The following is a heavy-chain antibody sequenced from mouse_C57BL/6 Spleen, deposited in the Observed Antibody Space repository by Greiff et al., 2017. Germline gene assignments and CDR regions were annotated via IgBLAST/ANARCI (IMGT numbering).Heavy chain of an antibody. D-gene: IGHD1-1*01. CDR3: ARHESRYYYGSSSWFAY. J-gene: IGHJ3*01. Sequence: QVQLKQSGAELVKPGASVKLSCKASGYTFTEYTIHWVKQRSGQGLEWIGWFYPGSGSIKYNEKFKDKATLTADKSSSTVYMELSRLTSEDSAVYFCARHESRYYYGSSSWFAYWGQGTLVTVSA. CDR1: GYTFTEYT. CDR2: FYPGSGSI. V-gene: IGHV1-62-2*01.